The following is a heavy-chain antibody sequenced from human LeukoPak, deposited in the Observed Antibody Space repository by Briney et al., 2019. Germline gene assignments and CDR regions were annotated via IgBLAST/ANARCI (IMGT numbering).Heavy chain of an antibody. V-gene: IGHV4-34*01. J-gene: IGHJ4*02. CDR1: GGSFSAYY. Sequence: SETLSLTCAVYGGSFSAYYWSWIRQPPGKGLEWIGEINHSGSTNYNPSLKSRVVISVDTSKNQFSLKLSSVTAADTAMYYCARVTGYVIEDYFDYWGQGTLVTVSS. CDR3: ARVTGYVIEDYFDY. D-gene: IGHD2-21*02. CDR2: INHSGST.